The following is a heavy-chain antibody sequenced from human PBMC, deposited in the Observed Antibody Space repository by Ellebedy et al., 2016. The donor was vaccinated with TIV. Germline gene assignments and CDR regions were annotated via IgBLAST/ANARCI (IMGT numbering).Heavy chain of an antibody. J-gene: IGHJ4*02. V-gene: IGHV5-51*01. Sequence: PGGSLRLSCQGSAYSFINYWIAGVRQMPGRGLEWMGIIDLSDSDTRYSPSFQGQVSVPADRSVTTAYLHFNSLKPSDTAVYYCAKLGHRATPDDSWGQGTLVTVSS. CDR3: AKLGHRATPDDS. CDR1: AYSFINYW. CDR2: IDLSDSDT. D-gene: IGHD1-14*01.